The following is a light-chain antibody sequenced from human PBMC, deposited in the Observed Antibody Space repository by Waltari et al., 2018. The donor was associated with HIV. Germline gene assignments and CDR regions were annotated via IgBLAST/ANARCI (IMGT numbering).Light chain of an antibody. CDR3: ASHAGSKDV. V-gene: IGLV2-8*01. J-gene: IGLJ2*01. Sequence: QSALPPPPSASGSPGQSVTISCTRTSHDVGAYNYVSWFQQHPGKAPKLMIYDDTKRPAGVPDRFSGSKSGNTASLTVAGLQAEDEADYYCASHAGSKDVFGGGTRLTVL. CDR1: SHDVGAYNY. CDR2: DDT.